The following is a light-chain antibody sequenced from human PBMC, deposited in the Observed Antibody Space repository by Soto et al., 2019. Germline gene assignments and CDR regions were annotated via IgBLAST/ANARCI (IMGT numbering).Light chain of an antibody. CDR3: QQYGPSPRT. J-gene: IGKJ1*01. CDR2: GAA. Sequence: EIVLTQSPGTLSLSPGERATLSCRASQSVRSNYLAWYQQNPGQAPRLLIYGAASRATGIPDRFSGSGSGTDFTLTINRLEPEDFAVYYGQQYGPSPRTFGQGTKVESK. V-gene: IGKV3-20*01. CDR1: QSVRSNY.